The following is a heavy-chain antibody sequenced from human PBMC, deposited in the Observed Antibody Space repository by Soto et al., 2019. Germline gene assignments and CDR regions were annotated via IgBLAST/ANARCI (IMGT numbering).Heavy chain of an antibody. CDR2: INHSGST. D-gene: IGHD3-3*01. CDR1: GGSFSGYY. J-gene: IGHJ4*02. CDR3: ARGGLEGGVVTVPDY. Sequence: QVQLQQWGAGLLKPSETLSLTCAVYGGSFSGYYWSWIRQPPGKGLEWIGEINHSGSTNYNPSLKSRVTISVDTSKNQFSLKLSSVTAADTAVYYCARGGLEGGVVTVPDYWGQGTLVTVSS. V-gene: IGHV4-34*01.